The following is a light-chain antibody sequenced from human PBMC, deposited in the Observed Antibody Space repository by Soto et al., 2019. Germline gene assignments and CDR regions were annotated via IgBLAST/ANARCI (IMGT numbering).Light chain of an antibody. Sequence: QSALTQPASVSGSPGQSITISCTGTGSDVGGYNSVSWYQHHPGKAPKLMIYDVSNRSSGVSSRFSGSKSDNTASLTISGLQAEDEADYYCKSYTTRGTYVFGTGTKVTVL. CDR3: KSYTTRGTYV. V-gene: IGLV2-14*03. J-gene: IGLJ1*01. CDR1: GSDVGGYNS. CDR2: DVS.